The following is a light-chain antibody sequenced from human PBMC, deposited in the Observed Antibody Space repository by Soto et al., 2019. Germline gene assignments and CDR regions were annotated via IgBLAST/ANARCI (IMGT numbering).Light chain of an antibody. V-gene: IGLV2-14*01. Sequence: QSALTQRASVSGSPGQSITISCTGTSSDVGTYNYVSWYQHRPGKAPKLMIYDVSYRPSGVSNRFSGSKSANTASLTISGLQAEDEADYYCSSYTTSNTQVFGGGTQLTVL. CDR2: DVS. J-gene: IGLJ3*02. CDR1: SSDVGTYNY. CDR3: SSYTTSNTQV.